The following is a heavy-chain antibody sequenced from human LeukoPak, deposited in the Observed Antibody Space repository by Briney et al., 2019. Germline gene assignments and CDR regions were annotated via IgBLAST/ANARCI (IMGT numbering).Heavy chain of an antibody. J-gene: IGHJ4*02. CDR2: INPNSGGT. D-gene: IGHD2-2*01. V-gene: IGHV1-2*02. Sequence: ASVKVSCKASGYTFTGYYMHWVRQAPGQGLEWMGWINPNSGGTNYAQKFQGRVTMTRDTSISTAYMELSRLRSDDTAVYYCARLDIVVVQAASNWGQGTLVTVSS. CDR1: GYTFTGYY. CDR3: ARLDIVVVQAASN.